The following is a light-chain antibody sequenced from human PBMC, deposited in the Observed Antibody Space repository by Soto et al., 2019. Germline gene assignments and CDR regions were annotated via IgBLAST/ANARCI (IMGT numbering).Light chain of an antibody. CDR2: EAS. Sequence: EIVLTQSPATLSLSPGERATLSCRASQSVSSSLAWYQQKLGQAPRLLIYEASDRATGIPARFSGSGSGTDFTLIISSLESEDFAVYYCQQGSTWPWTFGQGTKVDIK. CDR3: QQGSTWPWT. J-gene: IGKJ1*01. CDR1: QSVSSS. V-gene: IGKV3-11*01.